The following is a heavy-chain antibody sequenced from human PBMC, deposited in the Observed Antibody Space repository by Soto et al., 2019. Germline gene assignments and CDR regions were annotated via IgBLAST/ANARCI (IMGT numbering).Heavy chain of an antibody. CDR1: GFTFSSYG. V-gene: IGHV3-33*01. J-gene: IGHJ4*02. CDR3: ARPTYSGRYPYYFDY. CDR2: IWFDGRNK. Sequence: PGGSLRLSCAASGFTFSSYGMHWVRQAPGKGLEWVAVIWFDGRNKYYADSVNGRFTISRDNSKDTLYLQMNSLRAEDTAVYYCARPTYSGRYPYYFDYWGQGTLVTVSS. D-gene: IGHD1-26*01.